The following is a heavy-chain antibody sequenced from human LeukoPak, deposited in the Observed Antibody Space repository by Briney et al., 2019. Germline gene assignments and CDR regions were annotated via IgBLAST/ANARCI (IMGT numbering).Heavy chain of an antibody. CDR1: GGSISSYY. CDR2: IYYSGST. V-gene: IGHV4-59*01. CDR3: ARRGSDFWSGYYYFDY. J-gene: IGHJ4*02. D-gene: IGHD3-3*01. Sequence: SETLSLTCTVSGGSISSYYWSWIRQPPGKGLEWIGYIYYSGSTNYNPSLKSRGTISVDTAKNQFSLKLSSVTAADTAVYYCARRGSDFWSGYYYFDYWGQGTLVTVSS.